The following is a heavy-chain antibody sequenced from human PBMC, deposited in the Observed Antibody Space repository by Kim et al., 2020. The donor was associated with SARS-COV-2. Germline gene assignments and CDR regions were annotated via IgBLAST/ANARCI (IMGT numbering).Heavy chain of an antibody. J-gene: IGHJ4*02. V-gene: IGHV3-53*04. Sequence: GGSLRLSCAASGFTVSSNYMSWVRQAPGKGLEWVSVIYSGGSTYYADSVKGRFTISRHNSKNTLYLQMNSLRAEDTAVYYCARSTESHGAKGVFDYWGQGTLVTVSS. CDR2: IYSGGST. CDR3: ARSTESHGAKGVFDY. D-gene: IGHD3-16*01. CDR1: GFTVSSNY.